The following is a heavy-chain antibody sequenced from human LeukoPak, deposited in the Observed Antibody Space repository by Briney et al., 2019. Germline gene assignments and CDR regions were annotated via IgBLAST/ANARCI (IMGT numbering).Heavy chain of an antibody. CDR3: ATPFYDFWSGYQSDNWFDP. CDR2: FDPEDGET. V-gene: IGHV1-24*01. D-gene: IGHD3-3*01. CDR1: GYTLTELS. Sequence: ASVKVSCKVSGYTLTELSMHWVRQAPGKGLEWMAGFDPEDGETIYAQKFQGRVTMTEDTSTDTAYMELSSLRSEDTAVYYCATPFYDFWSGYQSDNWFDPWGQGTLVTVSS. J-gene: IGHJ5*02.